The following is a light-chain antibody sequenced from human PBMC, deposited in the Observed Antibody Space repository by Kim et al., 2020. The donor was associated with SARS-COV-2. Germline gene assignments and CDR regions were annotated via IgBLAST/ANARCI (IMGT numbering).Light chain of an antibody. V-gene: IGKV1-27*01. CDR3: QKYDTAPWT. Sequence: DIQMTQSPSSLSASVGDGVTITCRASQGISNYLAWYQQKPGEAPKLLICAASTLQFGVSTRFSGSGSGTEFTLTISDLQPEDVATYYCQKYDTAPWTFGHGTKVDIK. CDR2: AAS. J-gene: IGKJ1*01. CDR1: QGISNY.